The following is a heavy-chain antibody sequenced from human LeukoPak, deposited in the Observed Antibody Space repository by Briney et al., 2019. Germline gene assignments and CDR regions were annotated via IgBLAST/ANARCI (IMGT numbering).Heavy chain of an antibody. Sequence: SETLSLTCTVSGGSISSYYWSWIRQPAGKGLEWIGRIYSTGSTNYNPSLKSRLTMSVDTSKNQFSLKLTSVTAADTAVYYCAGGGSSSWYRRGEYSSWGQGTLVTVSS. CDR3: AGGGSSSWYRRGEYSS. CDR2: IYSTGST. D-gene: IGHD6-13*01. CDR1: GGSISSYY. J-gene: IGHJ5*02. V-gene: IGHV4-4*07.